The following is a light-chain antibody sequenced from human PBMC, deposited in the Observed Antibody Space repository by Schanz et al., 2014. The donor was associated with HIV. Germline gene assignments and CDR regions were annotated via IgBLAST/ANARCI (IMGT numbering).Light chain of an antibody. J-gene: IGLJ2*01. V-gene: IGLV1-47*01. CDR1: SSNIGSNS. CDR3: AAWDDGLSGRV. Sequence: QSVLTQPPSASGTPGQRVPISCSGRSSNIGSNSVYWYQQLPGTAPKLLIYRNNQRPSGVPDRFSGSKSGTSASLAISGLQSEDEADYYCAAWDDGLSGRVFGGGTKLTVL. CDR2: RNN.